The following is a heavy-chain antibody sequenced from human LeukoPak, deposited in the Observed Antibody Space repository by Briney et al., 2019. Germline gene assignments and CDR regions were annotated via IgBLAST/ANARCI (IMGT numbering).Heavy chain of an antibody. CDR3: ARDDDDGVQNEY. CDR1: GYTFTGYY. V-gene: IGHV1-2*02. CDR2: INPNSGGT. J-gene: IGHJ4*02. D-gene: IGHD3-16*01. Sequence: GASVKVSCKASGYTFTGYYMHWVRRAPGQGLEWMGWINPNSGGTNYAQKFQGRVTMTRDTSISTAYMELSRLRSDDTAVYYCARDDDDGVQNEYWGQGTLVTVSS.